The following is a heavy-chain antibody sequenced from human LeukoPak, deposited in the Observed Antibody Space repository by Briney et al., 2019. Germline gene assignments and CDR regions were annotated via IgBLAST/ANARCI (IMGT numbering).Heavy chain of an antibody. D-gene: IGHD6-19*01. J-gene: IGHJ5*01. CDR2: IYYSGST. Sequence: SQTLSLTCTVSGGSISSGGYYWSWIRQHPGKGLEWIGYIYYSGSTYYNPSLKSRVTISVDTSKNQFSLKLSSVTAADTAVYYCARDPKSAVAADWFDPWGQGTLVTVSS. CDR1: GGSISSGGYY. CDR3: ARDPKSAVAADWFDP. V-gene: IGHV4-31*03.